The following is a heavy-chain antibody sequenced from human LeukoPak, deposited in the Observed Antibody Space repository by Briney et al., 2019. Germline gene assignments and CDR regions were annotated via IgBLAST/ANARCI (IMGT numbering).Heavy chain of an antibody. CDR2: ISAYNGNT. V-gene: IGHV1-18*01. Sequence: ASVKVSCKASGYTFTNYGISWVRQAPGQGLEWMGWISAYNGNTNYAQKLQGRVTMTTDTSTSTAYMELRSLRSDDTAVYYCGRARRYYYDSSGYPYYWGQGNLVTVSS. CDR1: GYTFTNYG. CDR3: GRARRYYYDSSGYPYY. J-gene: IGHJ4*02. D-gene: IGHD3-22*01.